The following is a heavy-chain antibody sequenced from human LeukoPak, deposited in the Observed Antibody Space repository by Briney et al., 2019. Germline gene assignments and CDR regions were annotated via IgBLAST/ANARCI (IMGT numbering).Heavy chain of an antibody. CDR2: IWYDGSNK. J-gene: IGHJ4*02. D-gene: IGHD2-2*01. V-gene: IGHV3-30*02. CDR3: ARVRKDIVVVPGAMRDTYYFDY. Sequence: GGSLRLSCAASGFTFSNYGIHWVRQAPGKGLEWVALIWYDGSNKYYADSVKGRFTISRDNSKKTVYLQMNSLRPEDTAVYYCARVRKDIVVVPGAMRDTYYFDYWGQGTLVTVSS. CDR1: GFTFSNYG.